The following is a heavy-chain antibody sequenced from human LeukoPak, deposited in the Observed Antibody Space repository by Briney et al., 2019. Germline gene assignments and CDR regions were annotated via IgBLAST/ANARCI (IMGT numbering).Heavy chain of an antibody. D-gene: IGHD2-2*01. CDR3: ARVGVPASRGGYYMDV. V-gene: IGHV4-59*01. Sequence: SETLSLTCTVSGGSISSYYWSWIRQPPGKGLEWIGYIYYSGSTNYNPSLKSRVTISVDTSKNQFSLKLSSVTAADTAVYYCARVGVPASRGGYYMDVWGKGTTVTISS. CDR1: GGSISSYY. CDR2: IYYSGST. J-gene: IGHJ6*03.